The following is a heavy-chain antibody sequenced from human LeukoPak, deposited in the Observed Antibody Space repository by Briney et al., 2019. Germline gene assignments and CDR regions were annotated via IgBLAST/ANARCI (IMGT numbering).Heavy chain of an antibody. V-gene: IGHV3-53*01. J-gene: IGHJ5*02. CDR2: TYSGGST. CDR3: ASHLPAHH. CDR1: GFTVSSNY. Sequence: GGSLRLFCAASGFTVSSNYMSWVRQAPGKGLEWVSVTYSGGSTYYADSVKGRFTISRDNSKNTLYLQMNSLRAEDTAVYYCASHLPAHHWGQGTLVTVSS.